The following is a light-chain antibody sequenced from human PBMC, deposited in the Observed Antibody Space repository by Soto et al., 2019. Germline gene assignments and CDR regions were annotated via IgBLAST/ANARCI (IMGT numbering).Light chain of an antibody. J-gene: IGLJ2*01. Sequence: QLVLTQSPSASGTPGQTVAISCSGSASNIARNTVNWYQQFPGMAPKRLIYSHNQRASGVPDRFSGSQSGTSASLAISGLQSEDEADYFCSAWDDSLNGPVFGGGTKLAVL. CDR1: ASNIARNT. V-gene: IGLV1-44*01. CDR2: SHN. CDR3: SAWDDSLNGPV.